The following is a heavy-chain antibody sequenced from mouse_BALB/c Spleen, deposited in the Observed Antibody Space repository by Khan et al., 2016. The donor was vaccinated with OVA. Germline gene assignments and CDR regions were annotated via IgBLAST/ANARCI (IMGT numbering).Heavy chain of an antibody. J-gene: IGHJ3*01. CDR2: INTYIGEP. Sequence: QIQLVQSGPELKKPGETVKISCKASGYSFTDYGMNWVKQAPGKGLKWMGYINTYIGEPKYADDFKGRFAFSLETSASTAYLHINNLKNEDTATYFCARSPTWFAYWGQGTLVTVSA. CDR1: GYSFTDYG. V-gene: IGHV9-3-1*01. CDR3: ARSPTWFAY.